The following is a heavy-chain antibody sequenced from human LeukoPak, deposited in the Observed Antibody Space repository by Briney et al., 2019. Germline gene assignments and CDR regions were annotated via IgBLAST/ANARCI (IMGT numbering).Heavy chain of an antibody. J-gene: IGHJ4*02. CDR2: ISLHNDNT. V-gene: IGHV1-18*01. CDR1: GDPFSSFG. D-gene: IGHD3-10*01. CDR3: ATCGYYFGSGTCRHDY. Sequence: ASVKVSCKASGDPFSSFGISWVRQAPGQGLEWMGWISLHNDNTVYAQKIQGRVTMSTDTSTGTTYMDLRSLRSDDTAVYYCATCGYYFGSGTCRHDYWGQGTLVTVSS.